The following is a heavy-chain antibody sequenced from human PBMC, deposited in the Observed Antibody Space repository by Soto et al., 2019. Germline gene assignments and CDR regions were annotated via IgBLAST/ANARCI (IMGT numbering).Heavy chain of an antibody. CDR1: GFTFSSYS. CDR2: ISSSSSTI. V-gene: IGHV3-48*02. J-gene: IGHJ4*02. CDR3: ARDKSYCSGGSCFPYFDY. Sequence: LGGSLRLSCAASGFTFSSYSMNWVRQAPGKGLEWVSYISSSSSTIYYADSVKGRFTISRDNAKNSLYLQMNSLRDEDTAVYYCARDKSYCSGGSCFPYFDYWGQGTLVTVSS. D-gene: IGHD2-15*01.